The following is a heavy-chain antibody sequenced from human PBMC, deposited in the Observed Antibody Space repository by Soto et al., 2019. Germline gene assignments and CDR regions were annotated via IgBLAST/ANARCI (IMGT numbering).Heavy chain of an antibody. V-gene: IGHV3-30*03. CDR2: ISYDGSNK. Sequence: GGSLRLSCAASGFTFSSYGMHWVRQAPGKGLEWVAVISYDGSNKYYADSVKGRFTISRDNSKNTLYLQMNSLRAEDTAVYYCATQMAGAYCYGMDVWGQGTTVTVSS. J-gene: IGHJ6*02. CDR3: ATQMAGAYCYGMDV. CDR1: GFTFSSYG. D-gene: IGHD3-10*01.